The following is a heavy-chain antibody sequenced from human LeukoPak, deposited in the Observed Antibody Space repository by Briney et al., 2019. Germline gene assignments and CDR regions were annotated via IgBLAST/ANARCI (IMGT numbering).Heavy chain of an antibody. CDR3: ARDVLDYYDSSGYYLSEYFDY. CDR2: IKQDGSEK. V-gene: IGHV3-7*01. Sequence: GGSLRLSCAASGFTFSSYWMSWVRQAPGKGLEWVANIKQDGSEKYYVDSVKGRFTISRDNAKNSLYLQMNSLRAEDTAVYHCARDVLDYYDSSGYYLSEYFDYWGQGTLVTASS. D-gene: IGHD3-22*01. J-gene: IGHJ4*02. CDR1: GFTFSSYW.